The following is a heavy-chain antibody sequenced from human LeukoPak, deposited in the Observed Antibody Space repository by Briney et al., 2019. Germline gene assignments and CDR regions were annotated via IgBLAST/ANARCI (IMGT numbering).Heavy chain of an antibody. V-gene: IGHV3-21*01. CDR2: TSSSGSYI. Sequence: PGGSLRLSCAASGFTFSSYSMNWVRQAPGKGLEWVSSTSSSGSYIYYADSVKGRFTISRDNAKNSLYLQMNSLRAEDTAVYYCASLFGATPAYYYYGMDVWGQGTTVTVSS. CDR1: GFTFSSYS. CDR3: ASLFGATPAYYYYGMDV. J-gene: IGHJ6*02. D-gene: IGHD1-26*01.